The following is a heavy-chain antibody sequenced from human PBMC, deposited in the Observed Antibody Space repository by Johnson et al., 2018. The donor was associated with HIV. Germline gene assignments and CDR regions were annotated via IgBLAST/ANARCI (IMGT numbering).Heavy chain of an antibody. D-gene: IGHD1-26*01. CDR2: IYSSGST. CDR3: ARSTWELRHLDAFDI. Sequence: MQLVESGGGLIQPGGSLRLSCAASGFTVSSNYMSWVRQAPGKGLEWVSVIYSSGSTYYTDSVKGRFTISRDNAKNSLYLQMNSLRAEDTALYYCARSTWELRHLDAFDIWGQGTMVTVSS. V-gene: IGHV3-53*01. CDR1: GFTVSSNY. J-gene: IGHJ3*02.